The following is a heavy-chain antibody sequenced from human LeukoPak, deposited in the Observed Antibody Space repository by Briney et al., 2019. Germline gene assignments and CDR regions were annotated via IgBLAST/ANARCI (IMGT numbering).Heavy chain of an antibody. D-gene: IGHD3-22*01. V-gene: IGHV3-23*01. Sequence: GGSLRLSCAASGFTFFSYAMTWVRQAPGKGLEWVSIISGGSGTTYYADSVKGRFTISRDNSKNTLFLLMNSLRAEATAVYYCAKDLYYDSFYYFDYWGQGTLVTVSS. J-gene: IGHJ4*02. CDR1: GFTFFSYA. CDR2: ISGGSGTT. CDR3: AKDLYYDSFYYFDY.